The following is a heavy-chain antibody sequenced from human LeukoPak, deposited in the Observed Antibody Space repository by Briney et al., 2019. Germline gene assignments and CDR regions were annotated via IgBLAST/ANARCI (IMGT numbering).Heavy chain of an antibody. CDR3: AELGITMIGGV. Sequence: SGGSLRLSCVASGFTFSDYYMSWIRQAPGKGLEWLSYISTRGSTIYYADSVKGRFTISRDNAKNSLYLQMNSLRAEDTAVYYCAELGITMIGGVWGKGTTVTISS. D-gene: IGHD3-10*02. CDR1: GFTFSDYY. CDR2: ISTRGSTI. V-gene: IGHV3-11*04. J-gene: IGHJ6*04.